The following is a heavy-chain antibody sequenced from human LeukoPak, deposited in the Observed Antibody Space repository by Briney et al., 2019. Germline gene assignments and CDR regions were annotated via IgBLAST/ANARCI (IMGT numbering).Heavy chain of an antibody. V-gene: IGHV3-11*01. CDR3: VRAYTRGYSDDFDY. J-gene: IGHJ4*02. Sequence: PGGSLRLSCAASGFFFSDYYMSWMRQAPGKGLEGVSYIDGSSSNMYYADSVKGRFTISRDNAKNSLYLQMNSLRGEDTAVYYCVRAYTRGYSDDFDYWGQGTLVTVSS. D-gene: IGHD3-22*01. CDR1: GFFFSDYY. CDR2: IDGSSSNM.